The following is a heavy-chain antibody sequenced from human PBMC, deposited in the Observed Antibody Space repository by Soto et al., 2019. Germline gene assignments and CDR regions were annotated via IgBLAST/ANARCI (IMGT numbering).Heavy chain of an antibody. D-gene: IGHD5-18*01. Sequence: QVQLQESGPGLVKPSETLSLTCTVSGGSISSYYWSWIRQPPGKGLEWIGYIYYSGSTNYNPSLKSRVTISVDTSKNQFSLKLSSVTAADTAVYYCARIHLGIQLWLSIDYWGQGTLVTVSS. CDR3: ARIHLGIQLWLSIDY. V-gene: IGHV4-59*01. J-gene: IGHJ4*02. CDR2: IYYSGST. CDR1: GGSISSYY.